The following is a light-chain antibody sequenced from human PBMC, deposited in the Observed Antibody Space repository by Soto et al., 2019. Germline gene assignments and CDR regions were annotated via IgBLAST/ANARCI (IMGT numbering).Light chain of an antibody. CDR3: QKYNSALGT. CDR2: AAS. V-gene: IGKV1-27*01. J-gene: IGKJ1*01. CDR1: QGMSNY. Sequence: DIHMTQSPSSLSASVGHRVTITCRASQGMSNYLAWYQQKPGQVPKLLIYAASTLQSGVPSRFSGSGSGTDLTLTISSMKTEDVETYYCQKYNSALGTFGHGTKVDIK.